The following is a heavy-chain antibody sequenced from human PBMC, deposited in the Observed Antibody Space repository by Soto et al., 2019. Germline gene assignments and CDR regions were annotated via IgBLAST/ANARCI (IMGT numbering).Heavy chain of an antibody. CDR3: ARVLHYYDSSGYPNWFDP. CDR2: IYHSGST. Sequence: SETLSLTCAVSGGSISSGGYSWSWIRQLPGKGLEWIGYIYHSGSTYYNPSLKSRVTISVDRSKNQFSLKLSSVTAADTAVYYCARVLHYYDSSGYPNWFDPWGQGTLVTVSS. D-gene: IGHD3-22*01. V-gene: IGHV4-30-2*01. CDR1: GGSISSGGYS. J-gene: IGHJ5*02.